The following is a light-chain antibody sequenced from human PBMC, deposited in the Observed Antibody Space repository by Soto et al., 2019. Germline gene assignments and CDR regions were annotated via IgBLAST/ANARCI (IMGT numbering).Light chain of an antibody. CDR3: QQRSDWPPWT. Sequence: EIALTQSPGTLSLSPGGRATVSCGASQSVSSSYLAWYQQKPGQAPRLLIYGASSRATGVPDRFSGSGSGTDFTLTIIRLESEDFAVYYCQQRSDWPPWTFGQGTKVDIK. CDR1: QSVSSSY. CDR2: GAS. J-gene: IGKJ1*01. V-gene: IGKV3D-20*02.